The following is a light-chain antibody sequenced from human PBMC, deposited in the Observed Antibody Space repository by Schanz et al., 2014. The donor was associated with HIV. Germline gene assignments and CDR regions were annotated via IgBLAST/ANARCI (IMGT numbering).Light chain of an antibody. Sequence: EIVLTQSPGTLSLSPGERATLSCRASQSVTSNYLAWYQQKPGQAPRLLIYGASSRATGVPDRFGGSGSGTDFTLTISSLQSEDFAIYYCLQYDDWPGTFGQGTNLDIK. CDR2: GAS. V-gene: IGKV3-20*01. CDR3: LQYDDWPGT. CDR1: QSVTSNY. J-gene: IGKJ2*01.